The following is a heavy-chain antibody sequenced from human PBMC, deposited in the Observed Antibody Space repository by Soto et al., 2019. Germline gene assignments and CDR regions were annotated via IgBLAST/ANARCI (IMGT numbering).Heavy chain of an antibody. D-gene: IGHD3-10*01. V-gene: IGHV1-69*02. CDR2: IIPILGIA. CDR1: GGTFSSYT. Sequence: QVQLVQSGAEVKKPGSSVKVSCKASGGTFSSYTISWVRQAPGQGLEWMGRIIPILGIANYAQKFQGRVTITADKSTSTAYRELSSLRSEDTAVYYCARVGGRGYYYYGMDVWGKGTTVTVSS. J-gene: IGHJ6*04. CDR3: ARVGGRGYYYYGMDV.